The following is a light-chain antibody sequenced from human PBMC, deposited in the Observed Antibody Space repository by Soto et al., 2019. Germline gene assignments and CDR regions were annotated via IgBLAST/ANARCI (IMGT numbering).Light chain of an antibody. CDR3: SSYAVSNIV. Sequence: QSVLTQPASVSGSPGQSITISCTGTGSDVGGYNLVSWYQQFPGKAPQLIIFEATKRPSGVSNRFSASKSGNTASLTISGLQAEDEADYYCSSYAVSNIVFGGRTKLTVL. V-gene: IGLV2-14*02. CDR1: GSDVGGYNL. J-gene: IGLJ2*01. CDR2: EAT.